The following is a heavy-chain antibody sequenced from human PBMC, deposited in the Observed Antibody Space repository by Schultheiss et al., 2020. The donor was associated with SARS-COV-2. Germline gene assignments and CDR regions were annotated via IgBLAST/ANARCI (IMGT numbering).Heavy chain of an antibody. CDR2: ISSSSSYI. CDR3: AREADCSSTSCPPAWGYYYGMDV. V-gene: IGHV3-21*01. J-gene: IGHJ6*02. D-gene: IGHD2-2*01. CDR1: GLTFSSYS. Sequence: GGSLRLSCAASGLTFSSYSMNWVRQAPGKGLEWVSSISSSSSYIYYADSVKGRFTISRDNAKNSLYLQMNSLRAEDTAVYYCAREADCSSTSCPPAWGYYYGMDVWGQGTTVTVSS.